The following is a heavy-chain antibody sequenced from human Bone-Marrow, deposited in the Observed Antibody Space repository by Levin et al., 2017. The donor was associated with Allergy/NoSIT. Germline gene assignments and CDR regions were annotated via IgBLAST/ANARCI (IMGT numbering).Heavy chain of an antibody. D-gene: IGHD6-13*01. J-gene: IGHJ3*02. Sequence: NTSETLSLTCAVYGGSFSSYYWSWIRQPPGKGLEWIGEINHSGSPNYNPSLKSRVTISVDTSKNQFSLKLTSVTAADTAVYYCARYTSSWSLSAFDIWGQGTMVTVSS. CDR2: INHSGSP. V-gene: IGHV4-34*01. CDR1: GGSFSSYY. CDR3: ARYTSSWSLSAFDI.